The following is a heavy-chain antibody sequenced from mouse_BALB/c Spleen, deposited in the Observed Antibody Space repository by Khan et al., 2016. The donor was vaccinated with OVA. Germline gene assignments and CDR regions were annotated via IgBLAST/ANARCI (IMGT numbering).Heavy chain of an antibody. Sequence: EVQLQESGPGLVKPSQSLSLTCTVTGYSITSDYAWNWIRQFPGNKLEWMGYISYSGSTSYNPSLESRISIIRDTSKNQFFLQLNSVTTEDTATYYCGSIRLYYRFSFFDYWGQGTTLTVSS. CDR3: GSIRLYYRFSFFDY. CDR1: GYSITSDYA. V-gene: IGHV3-2*02. D-gene: IGHD2-14*01. CDR2: ISYSGST. J-gene: IGHJ2*01.